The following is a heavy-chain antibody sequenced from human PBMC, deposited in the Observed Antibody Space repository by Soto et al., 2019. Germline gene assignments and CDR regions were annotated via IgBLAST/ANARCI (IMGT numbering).Heavy chain of an antibody. CDR3: ARDNDKDTDFWSGYPHYFDY. CDR2: IYHSGST. D-gene: IGHD3-3*01. J-gene: IGHJ4*02. CDR1: GYSISSGYY. Sequence: PSETLSLTCAVSGYSISSGYYWGWIRQPPGKGLGWIGSIYHSGSTYYNPSLKSRVTISVDTSKNQFSLKLSSVTAADTAVYYCARDNDKDTDFWSGYPHYFDYWGQGTLVTVSS. V-gene: IGHV4-38-2*02.